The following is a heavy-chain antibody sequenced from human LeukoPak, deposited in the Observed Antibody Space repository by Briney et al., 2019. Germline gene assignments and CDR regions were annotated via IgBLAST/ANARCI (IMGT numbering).Heavy chain of an antibody. D-gene: IGHD3-22*01. J-gene: IGHJ1*01. Sequence: GGSLRLSCAASGFTFSSYWMHWVRQAPGKGLVWVSRIKSDGSTRYADSVKGGLFISRDNAKNTVSLQMTSLRAEDTGVYYCARAPSESGGYYPEYFRHWGQGTLVIVSS. CDR2: IKSDGST. CDR1: GFTFSSYW. V-gene: IGHV3-74*01. CDR3: ARAPSESGGYYPEYFRH.